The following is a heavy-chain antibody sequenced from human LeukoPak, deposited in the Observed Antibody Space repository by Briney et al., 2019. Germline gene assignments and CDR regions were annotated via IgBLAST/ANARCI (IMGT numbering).Heavy chain of an antibody. J-gene: IGHJ3*02. D-gene: IGHD1-26*01. CDR2: INHSGST. CDR1: GYSISSGYY. V-gene: IGHV4-38-2*02. Sequence: SETLSLTCTVSGYSISSGYYWGWIRQPPGKGLEWTGSINHSGSTNYNPSLKSRVTISVDTSKNQFSLKLSSVTAADTAVYYCARFFGFFRPYYAFDIWGQGTMVTVSS. CDR3: ARFFGFFRPYYAFDI.